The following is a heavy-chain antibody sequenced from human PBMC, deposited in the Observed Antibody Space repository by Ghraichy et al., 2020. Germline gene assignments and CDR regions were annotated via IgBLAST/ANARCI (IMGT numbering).Heavy chain of an antibody. Sequence: GGSLRLSCTVSGFTFGDYPMSWFRQAPGKGLEWVGFIRSKFNGGTTEYDASVQGRFNISRDDSKSIAYLQMNSLKTEDIAVYYCASTQFYYDSRGYYANYWGQGTLVTVSS. J-gene: IGHJ4*02. CDR2: IRSKFNGGTT. CDR3: ASTQFYYDSRGYYANY. V-gene: IGHV3-49*03. D-gene: IGHD3-22*01. CDR1: GFTFGDYP.